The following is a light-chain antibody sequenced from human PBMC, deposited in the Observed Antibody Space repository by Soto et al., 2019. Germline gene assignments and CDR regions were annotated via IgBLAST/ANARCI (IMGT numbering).Light chain of an antibody. CDR3: QQSYSNPPT. CDR2: AAS. Sequence: DIQMTQSPSSLSAPLGDRVTITCRASQSINYYLNWYQQKPGKAPKLLIYAASSLQSGVPSRFSGSGSGTDFTLTISSLQPEDFETYYCQQSYSNPPTFGQGTKVDIK. CDR1: QSINYY. V-gene: IGKV1-39*01. J-gene: IGKJ1*01.